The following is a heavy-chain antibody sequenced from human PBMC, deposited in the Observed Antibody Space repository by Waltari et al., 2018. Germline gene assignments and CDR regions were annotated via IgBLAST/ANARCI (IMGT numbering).Heavy chain of an antibody. Sequence: QVQLQQWGAGLLKPSETLSLTCAVYGGSFSGYYWSWLRQPPGTGLEWIGEINHSGSTNYNPSLKSRVTISVDTSKNQFSLKLSSVTAADTAVYYCARGGYYDFWSGYYSPYYYYGMDVWGQGTTVTVSS. J-gene: IGHJ6*02. V-gene: IGHV4-34*01. CDR1: GGSFSGYY. CDR3: ARGGYYDFWSGYYSPYYYYGMDV. CDR2: INHSGST. D-gene: IGHD3-3*01.